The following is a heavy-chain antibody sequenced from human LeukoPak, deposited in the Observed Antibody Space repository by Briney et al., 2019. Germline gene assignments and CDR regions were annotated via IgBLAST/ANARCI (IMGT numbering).Heavy chain of an antibody. Sequence: GGSLRLSCAASGFTFSYYSMNWVRQAPGRGLEWVSCISSSSSLIFYSDSVRGRFTISRDNAKNLLYLHMNSLRVEDTAVYYCAKVDRGDYSSSPVPYYNYYMNVWGKGTTVTVPS. CDR2: ISSSSSLI. V-gene: IGHV3-21*01. J-gene: IGHJ6*03. CDR3: AKVDRGDYSSSPVPYYNYYMNV. CDR1: GFTFSYYS. D-gene: IGHD6-13*01.